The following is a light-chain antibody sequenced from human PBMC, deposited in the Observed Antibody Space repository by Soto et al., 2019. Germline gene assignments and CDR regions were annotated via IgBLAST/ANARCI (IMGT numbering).Light chain of an antibody. J-gene: IGKJ1*01. CDR1: QTISSK. V-gene: IGKV1-5*01. CDR2: DAS. CDR3: QQYNSYSWT. Sequence: DIQMTQSPSSLSASVGDIVTITCRASQTISSKLSLYQQRPGKAPKLLIYDASSLESGVPSRFSGSGSGTEFTLTISSLQPDDFATYYCQQYNSYSWTFGQGTKVDI.